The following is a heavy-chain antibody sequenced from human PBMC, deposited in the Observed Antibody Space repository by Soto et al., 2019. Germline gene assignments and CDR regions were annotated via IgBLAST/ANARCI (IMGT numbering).Heavy chain of an antibody. CDR3: AGGSGSYYDQGPNFDY. J-gene: IGHJ4*02. Sequence: PSETLSLTCTVSGGSISSYYWSWIRQPPGKGLEWIGYIYYSGSTNYNPSLKSRVTISVDTSKNQFSLKLSSVTAADTAVYYCAGGSGSYYDQGPNFDYWGQGTLVTVSS. CDR1: GGSISSYY. V-gene: IGHV4-59*01. D-gene: IGHD3-10*01. CDR2: IYYSGST.